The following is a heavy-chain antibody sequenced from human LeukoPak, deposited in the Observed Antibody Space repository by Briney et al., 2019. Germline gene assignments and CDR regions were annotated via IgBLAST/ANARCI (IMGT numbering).Heavy chain of an antibody. CDR1: GFTFGDYG. V-gene: IGHV4-34*01. J-gene: IGHJ4*02. CDR2: INHSGST. CDR3: ARQVASVSRVPSAAAGTLYYFDY. D-gene: IGHD6-13*01. Sequence: PGGSPRLSCTASGFTFGDYGMSWIRQPPGKGLEWIGEINHSGSTNYNPSLKSRVTISVDTSKNQFSLKLSSVTAADTAVYYCARQVASVSRVPSAAAGTLYYFDYWGQGTLVTVSS.